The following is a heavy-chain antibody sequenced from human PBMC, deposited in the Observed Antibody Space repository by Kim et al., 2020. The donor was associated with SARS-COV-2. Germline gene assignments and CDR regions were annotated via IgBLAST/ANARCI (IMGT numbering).Heavy chain of an antibody. V-gene: IGHV4-31*03. D-gene: IGHD4-4*01. CDR3: ARVYSNYDGWFDP. J-gene: IGHJ5*02. Sequence: SETLSLTCTVSGGSISSGGYYWSWIRQHPGKGLEWIGYIYYSGSTYYNPSLKSRVTISVDTSKNQFSLKLSSVTAADTAVYYCARVYSNYDGWFDPWGQGTLVTVSS. CDR1: GGSISSGGYY. CDR2: IYYSGST.